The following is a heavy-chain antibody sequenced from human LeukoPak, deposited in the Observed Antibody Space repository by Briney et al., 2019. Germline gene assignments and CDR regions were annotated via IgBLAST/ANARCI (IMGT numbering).Heavy chain of an antibody. CDR2: ISSSSSYI. V-gene: IGHV3-21*04. Sequence: GGSLRLSCAASGFTFSSYSMNWVRQAPGKGLEWVSSISSSSSYIYYADSVKGRFTISRDNAKNSLYLQMNSLRAEDTAVYYCALSRYYYGSGSILPYWGQGTLVTVSS. J-gene: IGHJ4*02. CDR3: ALSRYYYGSGSILPY. D-gene: IGHD3-10*01. CDR1: GFTFSSYS.